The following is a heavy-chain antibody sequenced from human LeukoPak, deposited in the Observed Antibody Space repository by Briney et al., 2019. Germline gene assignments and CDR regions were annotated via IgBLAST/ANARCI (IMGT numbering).Heavy chain of an antibody. CDR3: AKDDLFPGILDY. J-gene: IGHJ4*02. Sequence: PGGSLRLSCAASGFTFSSCGMHWVRQAPGKGLEWVAFIRYDGSNKYYADSVKGRFTISRDNSKNTLYLQMNSLRAEDTAVYYCAKDDLFPGILDYWGQGTLVTVSS. CDR1: GFTFSSCG. V-gene: IGHV3-30*02. D-gene: IGHD6-13*01. CDR2: IRYDGSNK.